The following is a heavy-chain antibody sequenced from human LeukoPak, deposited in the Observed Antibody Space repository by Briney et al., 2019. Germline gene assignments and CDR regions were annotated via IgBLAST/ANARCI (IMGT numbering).Heavy chain of an antibody. CDR1: GFTFRNFV. Sequence: GGSLRLSCAASGFTFRNFVMHWVRQAPGKGLEWVAGILNDGSNTDYADSVKGRFTVSRDNSENTLYLQMNSLRDGDTAVYYCAKYKGAALYYHYGLDVWGPGTTVIVSS. CDR2: ILNDGSNT. V-gene: IGHV3-30*18. J-gene: IGHJ6*02. CDR3: AKYKGAALYYHYGLDV. D-gene: IGHD1-14*01.